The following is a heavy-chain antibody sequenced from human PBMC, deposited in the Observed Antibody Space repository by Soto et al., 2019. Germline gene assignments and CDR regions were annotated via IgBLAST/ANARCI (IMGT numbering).Heavy chain of an antibody. J-gene: IGHJ4*02. D-gene: IGHD6-19*01. CDR3: ARGQGSSAY. CDR2: ISGSGGSR. CDR1: GFTYSPYS. Sequence: EVKLVESGGGSVQRGGSLRLSCVASGFTYSPYSMNWVRQPPGKGLEWVAYISGSGGSRYYADSVSGRFTISRDNAKDSLFLQMNSRRDEDTAIYYCARGQGSSAYWGQGTLVTISS. V-gene: IGHV3-48*02.